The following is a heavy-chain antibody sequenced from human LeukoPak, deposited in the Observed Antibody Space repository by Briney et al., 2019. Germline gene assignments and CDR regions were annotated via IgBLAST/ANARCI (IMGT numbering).Heavy chain of an antibody. CDR1: GFTFSSYW. Sequence: PGGSLRLSCAASGFTFSSYWMSWVRQAPGKGLEWVANIKQDGSEKYYVDSVKGRFTISRDNAKNSLYLQMNSLRAEDTAVYYCAREGLIPRRGMAYYFDYWGQGTLVTASS. D-gene: IGHD1-14*01. V-gene: IGHV3-7*01. J-gene: IGHJ4*02. CDR3: AREGLIPRRGMAYYFDY. CDR2: IKQDGSEK.